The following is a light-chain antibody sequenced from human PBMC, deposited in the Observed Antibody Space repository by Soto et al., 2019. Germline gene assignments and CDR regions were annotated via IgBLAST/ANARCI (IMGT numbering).Light chain of an antibody. CDR3: QSYDSSLSVVV. J-gene: IGLJ2*01. V-gene: IGLV1-40*01. CDR2: GNN. Sequence: QSVLTQTPSVSGAPGQRVTISCTGSSSDIGAGYDVHWYQQLPGTAPKLLIYGNNNRPSGVPDRFSGSKSGTSVSLAITGLQAEDEAYYYCQSYDSSLSVVVFGGGTQLTVL. CDR1: SSDIGAGYD.